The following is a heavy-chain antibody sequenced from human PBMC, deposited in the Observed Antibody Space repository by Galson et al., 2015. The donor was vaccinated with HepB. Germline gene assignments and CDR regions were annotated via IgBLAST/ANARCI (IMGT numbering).Heavy chain of an antibody. Sequence: SLRLSCAASGFKFYNYAMHWLRQALGKRLEYVSAISSNGDDTWYADSVKGRFTISRDNSKNTLYVQMSTLRPEDTAVYYCSSDAFDVWSQGTMVIVSS. V-gene: IGHV3-64*05. J-gene: IGHJ3*01. CDR1: GFKFYNYA. CDR2: ISSNGDDT. CDR3: SSDAFDV.